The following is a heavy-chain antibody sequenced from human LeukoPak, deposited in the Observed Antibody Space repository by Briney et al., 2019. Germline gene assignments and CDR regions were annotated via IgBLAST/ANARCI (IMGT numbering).Heavy chain of an antibody. CDR1: GYSISSGYY. CDR2: IYHSGSP. D-gene: IGHD3-10*01. CDR3: AKDHPTYYYGSGSYFRGRFDP. V-gene: IGHV4-38-2*02. J-gene: IGHJ5*02. Sequence: SETLCLTCTVSGYSISSGYYWGWIRQPAGKGMEWGGSIYHSGSPYYTPSLKSRVTISVDTSTNQFSLKLSSVSAADTAVYYCAKDHPTYYYGSGSYFRGRFDPWGQGTLVTVSP.